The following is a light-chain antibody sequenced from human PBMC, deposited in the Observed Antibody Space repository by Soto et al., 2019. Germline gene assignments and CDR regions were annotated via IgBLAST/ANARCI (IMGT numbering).Light chain of an antibody. CDR3: QQFNNWPPFT. J-gene: IGKJ5*01. CDR2: VAS. Sequence: EIVMTQSPATLSVSPGERVTLSCRASQSVSSNLAWYQQKPGQAPRLLIYVASTRATGIPTRFSGSGSGTEFTLTISSRQSQDFVVYYCQQFNNWPPFTFGQGTQLDIK. V-gene: IGKV3-15*01. CDR1: QSVSSN.